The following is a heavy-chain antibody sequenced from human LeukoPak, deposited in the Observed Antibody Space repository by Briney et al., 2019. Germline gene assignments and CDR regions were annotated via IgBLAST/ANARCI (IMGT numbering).Heavy chain of an antibody. V-gene: IGHV3-11*01. J-gene: IGHJ4*02. Sequence: GGSLRLSCAASGFTFGDFYMTWIRQAPGKGPEWVSFISSTESSIYYADSVKGRFTISRDNDENSLFLHMTSLRVEDTAVYYCARQPMIRGVNVFDSWGQGTLAIVSS. CDR3: ARQPMIRGVNVFDS. D-gene: IGHD3-10*01. CDR1: GFTFGDFY. CDR2: ISSTESSI.